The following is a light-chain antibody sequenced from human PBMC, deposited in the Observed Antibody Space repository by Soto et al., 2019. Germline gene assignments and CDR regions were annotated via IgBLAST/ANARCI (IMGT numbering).Light chain of an antibody. J-gene: IGLJ1*01. CDR2: EVS. CDR3: FSFTTDWTHV. V-gene: IGLV2-14*01. CDR1: SSDIGAYNY. Sequence: QSVLTQPASVSGSPGQSITISYTGSSSDIGAYNYVSWFQQYPGKAPKLIISEVSNRPSGVSNRFSGSKSGTAASLTISGLQTEDEADYFCFSFTTDWTHVFGTGTKGTVL.